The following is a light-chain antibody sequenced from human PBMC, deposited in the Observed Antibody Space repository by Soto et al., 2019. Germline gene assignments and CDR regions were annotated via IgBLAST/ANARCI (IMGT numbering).Light chain of an antibody. CDR3: QHYVYPQWT. CDR1: PNVTNY. CDR2: GAF. J-gene: IGKJ1*01. V-gene: IGKV3-20*01. Sequence: EIFLTHSQDTLSLPQLERPPRXYRASPNVTNYLAWYQQRPGQAPRLLIFGAFNRATGIPDRFSGSGSGTEFTLTIRRLEPEDFAVYFCQHYVYPQWTFGPGTKVDNK.